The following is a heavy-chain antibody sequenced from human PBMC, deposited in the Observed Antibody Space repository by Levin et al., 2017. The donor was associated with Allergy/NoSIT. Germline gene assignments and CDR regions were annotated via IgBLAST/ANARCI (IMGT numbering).Heavy chain of an antibody. CDR2: INANSGGT. J-gene: IGHJ3*02. V-gene: IGHV1-2*02. Sequence: ASVKVSCKASGYTFTDYYMHWVRQAPGQGLEWMGWINANSGGTKYSQKFQGRVTMTRDTSISTAYMDLSSLRSDDTAVYYCAREKRVGSSNVAAFENWGQGTTVTVSS. D-gene: IGHD1-26*01. CDR3: AREKRVGSSNVAAFEN. CDR1: GYTFTDYY.